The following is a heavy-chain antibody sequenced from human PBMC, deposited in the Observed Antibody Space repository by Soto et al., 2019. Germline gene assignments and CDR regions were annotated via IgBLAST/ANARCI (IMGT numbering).Heavy chain of an antibody. CDR2: VYHSGST. D-gene: IGHD5-18*01. CDR1: GGSISSGGYS. CDR3: ARVPDTALAPDY. J-gene: IGHJ4*02. Sequence: PSENLSLTCAVSGGSISSGGYSWSWIRQPPGKGLEWIGYVYHSGSTYYNPSLKSRVTISVDRSKNQFSLKLSSVTAADTAVYFCARVPDTALAPDYWGQGTLVTVSS. V-gene: IGHV4-30-2*01.